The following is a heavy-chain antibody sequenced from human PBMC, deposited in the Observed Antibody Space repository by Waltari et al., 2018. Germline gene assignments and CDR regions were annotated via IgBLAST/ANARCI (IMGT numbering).Heavy chain of an antibody. CDR3: ARSYDTSSPFDY. Sequence: EVQSVESGRGLVKPGGSLGLSCAASVLRFNNYLINWVRPAPEKGVDWISSIYSRTNGFIYYADSVRGRFSVSRDNAKNSLYLEMNSLRAEDTAVYYCARSYDTSSPFDYWGQGTLVTVSS. D-gene: IGHD6-6*01. CDR1: VLRFNNYL. CDR2: IYSRTNGFI. J-gene: IGHJ4*02. V-gene: IGHV3-21*01.